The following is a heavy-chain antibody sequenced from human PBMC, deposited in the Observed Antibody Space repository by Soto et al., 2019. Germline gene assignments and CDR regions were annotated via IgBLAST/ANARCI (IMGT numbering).Heavy chain of an antibody. CDR2: IYYSGST. CDR3: ASLRVGNIVATIGGCFWDY. V-gene: IGHV4-39*01. CDR1: GGSISSSSYY. Sequence: QLQLQESGPGLVKPSETLSLTCTVSGGSISSSSYYWGWIRQPPGKGLEWIGRIYYSGSTYYNPPPKSRVTISVDTSKNQSSLKLSSVTAADTAVYYCASLRVGNIVATIGGCFWDYWGQGTLVTVSS. J-gene: IGHJ4*02. D-gene: IGHD5-12*01.